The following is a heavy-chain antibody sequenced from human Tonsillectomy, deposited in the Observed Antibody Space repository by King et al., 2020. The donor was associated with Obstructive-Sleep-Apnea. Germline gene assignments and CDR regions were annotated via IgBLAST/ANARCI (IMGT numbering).Heavy chain of an antibody. Sequence: PLQESGPGLVKPSETLSLTCTVSGGSISSFYWSWIRPPPGKGLEWIGYIYNNENINYNPSLKSRVTFSVDTSKKQVSLKLNSVTAADTAVYYCARMIFGYGMDVWGQGTTVTVSS. CDR1: GGSISSFY. CDR3: ARMIFGYGMDV. CDR2: IYNNENI. J-gene: IGHJ6*02. V-gene: IGHV4-59*08. D-gene: IGHD3/OR15-3a*01.